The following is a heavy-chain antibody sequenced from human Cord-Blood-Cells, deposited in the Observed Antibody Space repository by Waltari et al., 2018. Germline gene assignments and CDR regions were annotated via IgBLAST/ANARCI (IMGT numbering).Heavy chain of an antibody. D-gene: IGHD6-25*01. V-gene: IGHV4-34*04. J-gene: IGHJ3*02. Sequence: QVQLQQWGAGLLKPSETLSLTCAVYGGSFRGYYWSWIRQPPGKGLEWIGEINHSGSTTANPPLKVGATKQVAPSRTRSSWRRGAVTAGDRVVYYGARGRLGGLFDTWGKGTMFTVPS. CDR2: INHSGST. CDR1: GGSFRGYY. CDR3: ARGRLGGLFDT.